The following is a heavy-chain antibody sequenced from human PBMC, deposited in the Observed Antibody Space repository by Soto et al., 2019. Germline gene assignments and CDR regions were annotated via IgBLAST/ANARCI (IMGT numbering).Heavy chain of an antibody. V-gene: IGHV3-7*03. J-gene: IGHJ3*02. CDR3: ARDRNVGWFGELSHDAFDI. Sequence: YVDSVKGRFTISRDNAKNSLYLQMNSLRAEDTAVYYCARDRNVGWFGELSHDAFDIWGQGTMVTVSS. D-gene: IGHD3-10*01.